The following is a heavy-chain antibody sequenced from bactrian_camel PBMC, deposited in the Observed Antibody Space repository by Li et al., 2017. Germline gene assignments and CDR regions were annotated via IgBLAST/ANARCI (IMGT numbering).Heavy chain of an antibody. Sequence: QLVESGGGSVQAGGSLRLSCVVSGYAYSDGYCLGWFRQATGKEREGVAQMYSGESTTYYADSVKGRFTISHDSAKNTVYLQMNSLKPEDTAMYYCAATSYGLILSCSAALADFGYWARGPRSPSP. V-gene: IGHV3-3*01. J-gene: IGHJ4*01. CDR1: GYAYSDGYC. CDR2: MYSGESTT. D-gene: IGHD2*01.